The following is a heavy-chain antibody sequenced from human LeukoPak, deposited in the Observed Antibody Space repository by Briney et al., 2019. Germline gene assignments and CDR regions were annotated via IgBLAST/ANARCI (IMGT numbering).Heavy chain of an antibody. D-gene: IGHD3-10*01. V-gene: IGHV1-2*06. CDR1: GYTFTGYY. CDR2: INPNSGGT. CDR3: ARDRELWFGELLSSIIDY. J-gene: IGHJ4*02. Sequence: ASVKVSCKASGYTFTGYYMHWVRQAPGQGLEWMGRINPNSGGTNYAQKFQGRVTMTRDTSISTAYMELSRLRSDDTAVYYCARDRELWFGELLSSIIDYWGQGTLLTVSS.